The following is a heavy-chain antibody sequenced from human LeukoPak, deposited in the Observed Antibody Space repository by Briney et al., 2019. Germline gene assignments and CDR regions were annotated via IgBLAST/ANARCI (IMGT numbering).Heavy chain of an antibody. CDR3: AKDGFRYYDSSAFDY. D-gene: IGHD3-22*01. J-gene: IGHJ4*02. V-gene: IGHV3-9*01. Sequence: GGSLRLSCAASGFTFDDYAMHWVRQAPGKGLEWVSGISWNSGSIGYADSVKGRFTISRDNAKNSLHLQMNSLRAEDTALYYCAKDGFRYYDSSAFDYWGQGTLVTVSS. CDR1: GFTFDDYA. CDR2: ISWNSGSI.